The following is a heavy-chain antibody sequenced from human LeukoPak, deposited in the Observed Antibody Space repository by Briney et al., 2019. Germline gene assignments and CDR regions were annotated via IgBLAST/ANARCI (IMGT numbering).Heavy chain of an antibody. CDR2: IYPGDSDT. CDR1: GYSFTSYW. CDR3: ARTPSSRVTKLDY. J-gene: IGHJ4*02. Sequence: GESLKISCKGSGYSFTSYWIGWVRPMPGKGLEWMGIIYPGDSDTRYTPSSQGQVTISADKSISTAYLQWSSLKASDTAMYYCARTPSSRVTKLDYWGQGTLVTVSS. V-gene: IGHV5-51*01. D-gene: IGHD2-2*01.